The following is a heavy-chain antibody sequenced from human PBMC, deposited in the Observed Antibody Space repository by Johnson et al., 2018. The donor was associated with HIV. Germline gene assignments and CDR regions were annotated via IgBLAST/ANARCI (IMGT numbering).Heavy chain of an antibody. J-gene: IGHJ3*02. CDR1: GFTLSTYG. D-gene: IGHD3-3*01. V-gene: IGHV3-30*03. CDR3: ARGRGLRFLEWLLAHAFDI. CDR2: ISYDGSNK. Sequence: QVQLVESGGGVVQPGRSLRLSCAASGFTLSTYGMHWVRQAPGKGLEWVAVISYDGSNKYYADSVKGRFTISRDNSKNTLYLQMNSLRAEDTAVYYCARGRGLRFLEWLLAHAFDIWGQGTMVTISS.